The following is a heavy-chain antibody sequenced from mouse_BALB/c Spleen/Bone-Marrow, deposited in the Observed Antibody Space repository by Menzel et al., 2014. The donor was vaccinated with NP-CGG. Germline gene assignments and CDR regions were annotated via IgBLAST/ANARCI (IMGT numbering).Heavy chain of an antibody. CDR1: GYTFTDYA. V-gene: IGHV1S137*01. CDR3: ARETLLRSGYFDV. J-gene: IGHJ1*01. CDR2: ISTYYGDA. Sequence: QVQLQQSGAELVRPGVSVKISCKGSGYTFTDYAMHWVKQSHAKSLEWIGVISTYYGDASYNQKFKGKATITVDKSSSTAYMELARLTSEDSAIYYCARETLLRSGYFDVWGAGTTVTVSS. D-gene: IGHD1-2*01.